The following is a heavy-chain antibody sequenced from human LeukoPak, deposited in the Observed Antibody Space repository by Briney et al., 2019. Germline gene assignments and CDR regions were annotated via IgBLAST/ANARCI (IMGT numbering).Heavy chain of an antibody. D-gene: IGHD3-9*01. J-gene: IGHJ4*02. CDR3: ARARYYDILTGYYHFDY. V-gene: IGHV1-69*05. CDR2: IIPIFGTA. CDR1: GGTFSSYA. Sequence: GSSVKVSCKASGGTFSSYANSWVRQAPGQGLEWMGGIIPIFGTANYAQKFQGRVTITTDESTSTAYMELSSLRSEDTAVYYCARARYYDILTGYYHFDYWGQGTLVTVSS.